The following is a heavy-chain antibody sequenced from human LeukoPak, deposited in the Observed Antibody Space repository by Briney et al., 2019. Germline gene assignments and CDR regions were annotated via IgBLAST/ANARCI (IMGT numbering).Heavy chain of an antibody. CDR1: GYTFTSYY. V-gene: IGHV1-46*01. D-gene: IGHD1-26*01. CDR3: ARGGARGAPSIVGACYFDY. J-gene: IGHJ4*02. Sequence: ASVKVSCKASGYTFTSYYMHWVRQAPGQGLEWMGIINPSGGSTSYAQKFQGRVTTTADESTSTAYMELSSLRSEDTAVYYCARGGARGAPSIVGACYFDYWGQGTLVTVSS. CDR2: INPSGGST.